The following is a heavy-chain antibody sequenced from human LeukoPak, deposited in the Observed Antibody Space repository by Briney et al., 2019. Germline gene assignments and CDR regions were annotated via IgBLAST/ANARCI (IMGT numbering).Heavy chain of an antibody. D-gene: IGHD2-15*01. J-gene: IGHJ4*02. V-gene: IGHV3-7*03. CDR1: GFTFNMFW. CDR3: AKDEGSGTWHH. Sequence: GGSLRLSCAASGFTFNMFWMTWVRQAPGKGLEWVANIKQDGSEENYGDSVKGRFTISRDNAKNSLYLQMNSLRAEDTAVYYCAKDEGSGTWHHWGQGTLVTVSS. CDR2: IKQDGSEE.